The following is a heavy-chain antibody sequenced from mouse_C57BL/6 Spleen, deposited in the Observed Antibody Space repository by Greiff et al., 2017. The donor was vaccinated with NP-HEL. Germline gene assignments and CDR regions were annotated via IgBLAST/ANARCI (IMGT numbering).Heavy chain of an antibody. CDR1: GYAFSSSW. Sequence: VQLQQSGPELVKPGASVKISCKASGYAFSSSWMNRVKQRPGKGLEWIGRIYPGDGDTNYNGKFKGKATLTADKSSSTAYMQLSSLTSEDSAVYFCARLYYGSSLPYYYAMDYWGQGTSVTVSS. D-gene: IGHD1-1*01. J-gene: IGHJ4*01. V-gene: IGHV1-82*01. CDR3: ARLYYGSSLPYYYAMDY. CDR2: IYPGDGDT.